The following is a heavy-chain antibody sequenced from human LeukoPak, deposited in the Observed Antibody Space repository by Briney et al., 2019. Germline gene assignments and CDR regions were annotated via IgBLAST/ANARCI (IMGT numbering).Heavy chain of an antibody. V-gene: IGHV3-20*04. CDR3: AKMYSSSWYGDAFDI. Sequence: GGSLRLSCAASGFTFDDYGMSWVRQAPGKGLEWVSGINWNGGSTGYADSVKGRFTISRDNAKNSLHLQMNSLRAEDTALYYCAKMYSSSWYGDAFDIWGQGTMVTVSS. CDR1: GFTFDDYG. J-gene: IGHJ3*02. D-gene: IGHD6-13*01. CDR2: INWNGGST.